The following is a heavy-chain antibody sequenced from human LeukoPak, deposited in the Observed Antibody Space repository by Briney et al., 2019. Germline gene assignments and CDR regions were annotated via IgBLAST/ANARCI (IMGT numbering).Heavy chain of an antibody. D-gene: IGHD3-22*01. J-gene: IGHJ4*02. V-gene: IGHV3-48*03. CDR2: ISSNGYTK. Sequence: PGGSLRLSCVASGFILSSYEINWVRQAPGKGLEWVSYISSNGYTKNYADSVKGRFTVSRDNAKNSLYLQMNSLRAEDTAIYYCVSPPYYFDSGNYYGGYWGQGTLVTVSS. CDR3: VSPPYYFDSGNYYGGY. CDR1: GFILSSYE.